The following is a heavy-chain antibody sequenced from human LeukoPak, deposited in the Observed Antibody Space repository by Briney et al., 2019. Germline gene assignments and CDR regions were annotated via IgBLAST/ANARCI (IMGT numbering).Heavy chain of an antibody. V-gene: IGHV4-30-2*01. J-gene: IGHJ4*02. Sequence: SETLSLTCTVSGGSISSGGYYWSWIRQPPGKGLEWIGYIYHSGSTYYNPSLKSRVTISVDRSKNQFSLKLSSATAADTAVYYCARGRVRGVSFDYWGQGTLVTVSS. D-gene: IGHD3-10*01. CDR1: GGSISSGGYY. CDR3: ARGRVRGVSFDY. CDR2: IYHSGST.